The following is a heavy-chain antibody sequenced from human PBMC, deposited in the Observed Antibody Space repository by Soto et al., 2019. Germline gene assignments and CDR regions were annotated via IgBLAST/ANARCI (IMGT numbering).Heavy chain of an antibody. CDR3: ARASTYTTGWSYSFDY. CDR2: ISYSGST. J-gene: IGHJ4*01. D-gene: IGHD1-1*01. Sequence: SETLSLTCTVSGGSISSDSYYWGWIRQSPEKGLEWIASISYSGSTYYNPTLKSRLTISVDTSKNQFSLKLSSVTAADTAVYFCARASTYTTGWSYSFDYWGHGTLVTVSS. V-gene: IGHV4-39*07. CDR1: GGSISSDSYY.